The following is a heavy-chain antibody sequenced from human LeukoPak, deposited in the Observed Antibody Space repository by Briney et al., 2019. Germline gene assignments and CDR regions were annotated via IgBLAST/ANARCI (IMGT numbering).Heavy chain of an antibody. CDR2: IYRSGST. D-gene: IGHD4-17*01. CDR3: ARGPYGYYMDV. Sequence: SEPLSLTCSGSNYSISNSLYWGWLRQPPGKGLEWIGGIYRSGSTFYNPSLKSRVTISLDTSKNQFSLKLSSVTAADTAVYFCARGPYGYYMDVGGKGPTVTVSS. CDR1: NYSISNSLY. J-gene: IGHJ6*03. V-gene: IGHV4-38-2*02.